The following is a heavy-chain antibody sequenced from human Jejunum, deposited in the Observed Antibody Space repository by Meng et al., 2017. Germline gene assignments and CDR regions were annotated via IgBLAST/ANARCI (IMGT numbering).Heavy chain of an antibody. CDR1: GYSFTSYG. V-gene: IGHV1-18*01. CDR3: ARDGVSFTMVRGGRY. D-gene: IGHD3-10*01. J-gene: IGHJ4*02. CDR2: INAYNGNT. Sequence: QVWMVQYGAEVKEPGASRKVSCKASGYSFTSYGISWVRQAPGQGLEWMGWINAYNGNTNYAQKIQGRVTMTTDTSTSTAYMELRSLRSDDTAVYYCARDGVSFTMVRGGRYWGQGTLVTVSS.